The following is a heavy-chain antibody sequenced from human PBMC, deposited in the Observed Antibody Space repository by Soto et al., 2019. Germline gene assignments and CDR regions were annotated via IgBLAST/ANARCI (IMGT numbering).Heavy chain of an antibody. D-gene: IGHD1-26*01. V-gene: IGHV1-18*01. CDR3: ARAASGSYRD. J-gene: IGHJ4*02. Sequence: QVQLVQSGAEVKKPGASVTVSCKASGYTFTNYGITWVRQAPGQGLEWMGWISTYKKDTDYAQKLQATVNMTTDTSTSTAYMEQRSLGSDDTAVYYCARAASGSYRDWGQGTLVIVSS. CDR1: GYTFTNYG. CDR2: ISTYKKDT.